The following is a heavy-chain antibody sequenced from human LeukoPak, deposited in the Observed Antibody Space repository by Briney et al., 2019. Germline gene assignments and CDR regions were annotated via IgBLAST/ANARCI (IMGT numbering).Heavy chain of an antibody. D-gene: IGHD2-2*01. V-gene: IGHV1-46*01. CDR2: INPSGGST. CDR3: ARGPIVRGTGVVPVALRAQWLDP. CDR1: GYTFTSYY. J-gene: IGHJ5*02. Sequence: ASVKVSCKASGYTFTSYYMHWVRQAPGQGLEWMGIINPSGGSTNYAQKFQGRVTMTRDTSTSTVYMELRSLRSEDTAVYYCARGPIVRGTGVVPVALRAQWLDPWGQGTLVTVSS.